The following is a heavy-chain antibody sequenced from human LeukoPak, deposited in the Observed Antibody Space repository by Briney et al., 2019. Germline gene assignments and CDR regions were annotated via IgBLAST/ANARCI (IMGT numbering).Heavy chain of an antibody. CDR3: AGDNGDYGGTFDI. CDR2: ISYDGNNK. Sequence: SGRSLRLSCAASGFTFSRYVMHWVHQAPGKGLEWVAVISYDGNNKYYTDSVKGRFTISRDNSKNTLYLQMNSLRPEDTAVYYCAGDNGDYGGTFDIWGQGTKVTVSS. J-gene: IGHJ3*02. V-gene: IGHV3-30-3*01. D-gene: IGHD4-17*01. CDR1: GFTFSRYV.